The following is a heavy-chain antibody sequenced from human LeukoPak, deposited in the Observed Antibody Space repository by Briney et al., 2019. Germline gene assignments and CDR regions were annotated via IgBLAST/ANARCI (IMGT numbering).Heavy chain of an antibody. CDR1: GFSVGSTY. Sequence: GRSLRLSCAASGFSVGSTYMTWVRQAPGKGLDWVSVIFSAGNTYYADSVKGRFTISRDNSKNTLYLQMNSLGAEDTAVYYCARDRGEGTDYWGQGTLVTVSS. CDR2: IFSAGNT. V-gene: IGHV3-53*01. CDR3: ARDRGEGTDY. J-gene: IGHJ4*02. D-gene: IGHD3-16*01.